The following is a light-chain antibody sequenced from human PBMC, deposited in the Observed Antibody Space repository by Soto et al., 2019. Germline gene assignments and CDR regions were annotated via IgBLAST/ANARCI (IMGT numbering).Light chain of an antibody. J-gene: IGLJ2*01. CDR2: RND. CDR1: SSNIGSNF. CDR3: AAWDDSLNVV. Sequence: QSVLTQPPSASGTPGQRVTISCSGSSSNIGSNFVYWYQQLPGTAPKLLIYRNDQRPLGVPDRFSGSKSGTSVSLAISGLRSEDEADYYCAAWDDSLNVVFGGGTKLTVL. V-gene: IGLV1-47*01.